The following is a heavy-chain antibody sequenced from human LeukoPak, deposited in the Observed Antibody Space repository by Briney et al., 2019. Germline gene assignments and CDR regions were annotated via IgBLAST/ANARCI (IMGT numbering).Heavy chain of an antibody. CDR1: GGSFSGYY. Sequence: SETLSLTCAVYGGSFSGYYWSWIRQPPGKGLEWIGEINHSGSTNYNPSLKSRVTISVDTSKNQFSLKLSPVTAADTAVYYCARLYVLMVYAKRNYYYYGMDVWGQGTTVTVSS. J-gene: IGHJ6*02. D-gene: IGHD2-8*01. V-gene: IGHV4-34*01. CDR3: ARLYVLMVYAKRNYYYYGMDV. CDR2: INHSGST.